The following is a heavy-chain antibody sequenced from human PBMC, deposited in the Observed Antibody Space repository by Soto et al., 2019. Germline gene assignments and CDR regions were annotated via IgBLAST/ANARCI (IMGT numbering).Heavy chain of an antibody. J-gene: IGHJ6*02. CDR1: GFTFSSYA. CDR3: GGNRATLGSCSGGGGYPYGIDV. Sequence: EVQLLESGGGLVQPGGSLRLSCAASGFTFSSYAMSWVRQAPGKGLEWVSAISGSGGSTYYADSVKGRFTISRDNSKNKHELQMNGVRAEDTAVYYCGGNRATLGSCSGGGGYPYGIDVRGHGAAVIVAS. D-gene: IGHD2-15*01. CDR2: ISGSGGST. V-gene: IGHV3-23*01.